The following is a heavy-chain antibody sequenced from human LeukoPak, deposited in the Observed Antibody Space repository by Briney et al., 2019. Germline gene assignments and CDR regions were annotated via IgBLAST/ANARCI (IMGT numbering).Heavy chain of an antibody. Sequence: PGGSLRLSCAASGFTFSSYEMNWVRQAPGKGLERVSYISRSGSTIYYADSVKGRFTTSRDNAKNSLYLQMNSLRVEDTAVYYCASGYDLPYWGQGTLVTVSS. V-gene: IGHV3-48*03. CDR3: ASGYDLPY. D-gene: IGHD5-12*01. CDR1: GFTFSSYE. J-gene: IGHJ4*02. CDR2: ISRSGSTI.